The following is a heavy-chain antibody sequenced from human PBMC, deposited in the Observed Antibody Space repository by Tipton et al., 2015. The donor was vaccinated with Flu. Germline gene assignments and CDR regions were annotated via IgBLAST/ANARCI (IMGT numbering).Heavy chain of an antibody. V-gene: IGHV4-38-2*01. D-gene: IGHD4-11*01. CDR2: IHYSGSP. Sequence: LRLSCYVSGDSVGSDFYWGWIRQPPGQGLEWIGNIHYSGSPHYNPSLKSRVTISVDTSKNQFSLRLTSVTAADTAVYFCARRTFSNYVSEPKNWFDFWGQGTLVTVSS. J-gene: IGHJ5*01. CDR3: ARRTFSNYVSEPKNWFDF. CDR1: GDSVGSDFY.